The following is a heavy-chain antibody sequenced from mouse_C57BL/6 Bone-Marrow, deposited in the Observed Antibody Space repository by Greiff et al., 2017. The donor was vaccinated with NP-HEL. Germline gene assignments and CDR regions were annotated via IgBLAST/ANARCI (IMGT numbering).Heavy chain of an antibody. CDR1: GYTFTSYW. CDR3: ARWDSSGYVRYAMDD. Sequence: QVQLQQPGAELVMPGASVKLSCKASGYTFTSYWMHWVKQRPGQGLEWIGEIDPSDSYTNYNQKFKGKSTLSVAKSSSPAYMQLSSLTSEDSAVYYGARWDSSGYVRYAMDDWGQGTSVTVSS. CDR2: IDPSDSYT. D-gene: IGHD3-2*02. J-gene: IGHJ4*01. V-gene: IGHV1-69*01.